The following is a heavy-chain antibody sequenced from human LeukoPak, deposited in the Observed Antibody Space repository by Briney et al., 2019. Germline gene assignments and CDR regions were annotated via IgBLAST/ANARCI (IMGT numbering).Heavy chain of an antibody. V-gene: IGHV3-23*01. Sequence: PGGSLRLSCAASGFSFSSYAMSWVRQAPGKGLEGVSAISGSGAGTYYGDSVNGRFTISRDNYKNTLYLQMNSLRAEDTAVYYCAKRNTAMVVLPYFFDSWGQGTLVTVSS. CDR3: AKRNTAMVVLPYFFDS. CDR2: ISGSGAGT. J-gene: IGHJ4*02. D-gene: IGHD5-18*01. CDR1: GFSFSSYA.